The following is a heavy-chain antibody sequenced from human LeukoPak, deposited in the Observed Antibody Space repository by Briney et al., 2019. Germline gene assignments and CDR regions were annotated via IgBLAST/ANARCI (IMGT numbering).Heavy chain of an antibody. Sequence: PGGSLRLSCGTSGFIFSHYAMNWVRQTPGKGLEWVSAISGRSGSTYYADSVKGRFTIPRDNSKNTLFLQMNSLRAEDTAIYYCARLATSWYSSLDYWGQGTLVTVSS. D-gene: IGHD6-13*01. V-gene: IGHV3-23*01. J-gene: IGHJ4*02. CDR3: ARLATSWYSSLDY. CDR2: ISGRSGST. CDR1: GFIFSHYA.